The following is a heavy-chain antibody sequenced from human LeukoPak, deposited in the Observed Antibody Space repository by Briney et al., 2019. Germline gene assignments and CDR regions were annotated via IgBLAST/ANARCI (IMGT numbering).Heavy chain of an antibody. CDR2: INPNSGDT. D-gene: IGHD6-19*01. J-gene: IGHJ4*02. V-gene: IGHV1-2*02. Sequence: ASVKVSYKASGYTFTGYYIHWVRQAPGQGLEWMGWINPNSGDTHYAQKFQGRVTMTRDTSISTGYMELRRLTSDDTALYYCARGGPSRGSGFYYFDSWGQGTPVTVSS. CDR1: GYTFTGYY. CDR3: ARGGPSRGSGFYYFDS.